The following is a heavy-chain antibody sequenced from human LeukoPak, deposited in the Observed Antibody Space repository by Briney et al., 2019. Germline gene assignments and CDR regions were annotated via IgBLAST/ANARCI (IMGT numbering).Heavy chain of an antibody. CDR2: INHSGST. V-gene: IGHV4-34*01. CDR1: GGSFSGYY. CDR3: ARGEGNTPYDY. J-gene: IGHJ4*02. D-gene: IGHD2-2*02. Sequence: PSETLSLTCAVYGGSFSGYYWSWIRQPPGKGLEWIGEINHSGSTNYNPSLKSRVTISVDTSKNQFSLKLSSVTAADTAVYYCARGEGNTPYDYWGQGTLVTVSS.